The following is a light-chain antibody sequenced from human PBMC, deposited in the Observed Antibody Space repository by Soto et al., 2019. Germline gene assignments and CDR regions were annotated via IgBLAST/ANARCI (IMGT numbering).Light chain of an antibody. Sequence: EIQMTQSPSTLSASVGDRVTITCRASQSISSWLAWYQQKPGKAPKLLIYDASSLESGVPSRFSGSGSGTEFTLTLSSLQPDDFATYYCQQYNSYPHTFGQGTKLEIK. CDR1: QSISSW. J-gene: IGKJ2*01. CDR2: DAS. V-gene: IGKV1-5*01. CDR3: QQYNSYPHT.